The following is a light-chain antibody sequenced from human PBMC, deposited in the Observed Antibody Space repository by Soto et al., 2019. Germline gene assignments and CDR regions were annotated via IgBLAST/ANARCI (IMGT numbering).Light chain of an antibody. Sequence: QSALSQPASVSRSPGQSIPISCTGTSSDVGGYNYVSWYQQHPGKAPKLMIYDVSNRPSGVSNRFSGPKSGNTASLTISGLQAEDEADYYCSSYTSSSTYVFGTGTKVTVL. CDR2: DVS. CDR3: SSYTSSSTYV. J-gene: IGLJ1*01. V-gene: IGLV2-14*01. CDR1: SSDVGGYNY.